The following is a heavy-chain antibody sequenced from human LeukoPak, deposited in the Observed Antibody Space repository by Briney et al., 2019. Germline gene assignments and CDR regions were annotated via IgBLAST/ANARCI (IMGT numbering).Heavy chain of an antibody. J-gene: IGHJ6*03. Sequence: SETLSLTCTVSGGSISSSSYYWGWIRQPPGKGLEWIGSIYYSGSTYYNPSLKSRVTISVDTSKNQFSLKLSSVTAADTAVYYCARVQKPDYTGSYYYMDVWGKGTTVTVSS. CDR2: IYYSGST. V-gene: IGHV4-39*07. D-gene: IGHD4-11*01. CDR3: ARVQKPDYTGSYYYMDV. CDR1: GGSISSSSYY.